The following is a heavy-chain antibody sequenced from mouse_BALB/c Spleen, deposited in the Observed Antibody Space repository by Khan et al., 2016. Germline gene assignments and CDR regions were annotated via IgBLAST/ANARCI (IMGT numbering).Heavy chain of an antibody. CDR3: TSLYYYGCSDY. J-gene: IGHJ2*01. CDR2: INPDSSTI. V-gene: IGHV4-1*02. CDR1: GFDFSGYW. Sequence: EVKLLESGGGLVQPGGSLKLSCAASGFDFSGYWMSWVRQAPGKGLEWIGEINPDSSTINYAPSLKGKIIISRDNAKNTLYLRRNKVSSEDIALDYCTSLYYYGCSDYWGPGTILTVSS. D-gene: IGHD1-1*01.